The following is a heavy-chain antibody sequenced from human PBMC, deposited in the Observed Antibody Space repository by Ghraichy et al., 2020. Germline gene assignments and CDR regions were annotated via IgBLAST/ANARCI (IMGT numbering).Heavy chain of an antibody. V-gene: IGHV1-24*01. CDR3: AFAAWELPGPPPVY. Sequence: ASVKVSCKVSGYTLTELSMHWVRQAPGKGLEWMGGFDPEDGETIYAQKFQGRVTMTEDTSTDTAYMELSSLRSEDTAVYYCAFAAWELPGPPPVYWGQGTLVTVSS. J-gene: IGHJ4*02. CDR1: GYTLTELS. D-gene: IGHD1-26*01. CDR2: FDPEDGET.